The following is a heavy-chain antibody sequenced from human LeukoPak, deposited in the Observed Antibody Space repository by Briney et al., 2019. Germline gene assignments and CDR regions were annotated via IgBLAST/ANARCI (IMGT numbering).Heavy chain of an antibody. V-gene: IGHV1-2*02. Sequence: GASVKVSCKTSGYTFTGYFMHWVRQAPGQGLEWMGWINPNSGGTKYAQKFQGRVTMTSDTSISIAYMELSRLRSDDTAVYYCASGPYRTGDYGDYGYYYYYYMDVWGKGTTVTVSS. CDR2: INPNSGGT. D-gene: IGHD4-17*01. CDR3: ASGPYRTGDYGDYGYYYYYYMDV. CDR1: GYTFTGYF. J-gene: IGHJ6*03.